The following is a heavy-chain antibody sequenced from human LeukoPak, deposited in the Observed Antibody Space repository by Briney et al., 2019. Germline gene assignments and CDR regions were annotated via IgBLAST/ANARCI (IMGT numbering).Heavy chain of an antibody. Sequence: SETLSLTCTVSGGSISSYYWSWIRQPAGKGLEWIGRIFTSGSTNYTPSLRSRVTMSVDTSKNQFSLKLNSVTAADTAVYYCARRGYYYGSGSGNWFDPWGQGTLVTVSS. J-gene: IGHJ5*02. CDR3: ARRGYYYGSGSGNWFDP. D-gene: IGHD3-10*01. V-gene: IGHV4-4*07. CDR1: GGSISSYY. CDR2: IFTSGST.